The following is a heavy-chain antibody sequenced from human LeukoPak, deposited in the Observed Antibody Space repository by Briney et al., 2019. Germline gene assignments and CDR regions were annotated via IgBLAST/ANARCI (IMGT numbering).Heavy chain of an antibody. V-gene: IGHV3-21*01. Sequence: GGSLRLSCAASGFTFSSYSMNWVRQAPGKGMEWVSSISSSSSYIYYADSVKGRFTISRDNAKNSLYLQMNSLRAEDTAVYYCARDLSHILVVTPIFDYWGQGTLVTVSS. CDR3: ARDLSHILVVTPIFDY. CDR1: GFTFSSYS. D-gene: IGHD2-21*02. CDR2: ISSSSSYI. J-gene: IGHJ4*02.